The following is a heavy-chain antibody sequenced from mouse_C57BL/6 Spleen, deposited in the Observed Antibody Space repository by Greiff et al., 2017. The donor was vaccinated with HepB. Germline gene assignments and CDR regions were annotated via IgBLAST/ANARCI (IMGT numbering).Heavy chain of an antibody. V-gene: IGHV1-69*01. J-gene: IGHJ2*01. CDR3: ARGGYYGSSPSYYFDY. CDR2: IDPSDSYT. CDR1: GYTFTSYW. D-gene: IGHD1-1*01. Sequence: VQLQQPGAELVMPGASVKLSCKASGYTFTSYWMHWVKQRPGQGLEWIGEIDPSDSYTNYNQKFKGKSTLTVDKSSSTAYMQLSSLTSEDSAVYYCARGGYYGSSPSYYFDYWGQGTTLTVSS.